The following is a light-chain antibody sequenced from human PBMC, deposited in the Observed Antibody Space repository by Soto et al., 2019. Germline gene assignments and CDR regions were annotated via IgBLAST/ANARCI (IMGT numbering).Light chain of an antibody. Sequence: QPVLTQPPSVSGAPGQRVTISCTGSSPNIGAGYDVHWYQQLPGTAPKLLIYGNSNRPSGVPDRFSGSKSGTSASLAITGLQAEDEADYYCQSYDSSLSGYVVFGGGTQLTVL. J-gene: IGLJ2*01. V-gene: IGLV1-40*01. CDR2: GNS. CDR3: QSYDSSLSGYVV. CDR1: SPNIGAGYD.